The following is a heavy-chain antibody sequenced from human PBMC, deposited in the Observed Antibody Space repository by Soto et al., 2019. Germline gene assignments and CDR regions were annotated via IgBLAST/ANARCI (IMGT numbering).Heavy chain of an antibody. CDR3: ARASIQRFLEWLSIERYYYYYMDV. CDR2: IYYSGST. V-gene: IGHV4-59*01. CDR1: GGSISSYY. D-gene: IGHD3-3*01. J-gene: IGHJ6*03. Sequence: SETLSLTCTVSGGSISSYYWSWIRQPPGKGLEWIGYIYYSGSTNYNPSLKSRVTISVDTSKNQFSLKLSSVTAADTAVYYCARASIQRFLEWLSIERYYYYYMDVWGKGTTVTVSS.